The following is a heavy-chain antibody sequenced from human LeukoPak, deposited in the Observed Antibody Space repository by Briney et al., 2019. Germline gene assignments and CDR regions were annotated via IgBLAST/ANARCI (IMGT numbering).Heavy chain of an antibody. Sequence: PSETLSLTCAVYGGSFSGYYWSWIRQPPGKGLEWIGEINHSGSTNYNPSLKSRVTISVDTSKNQFSLKLSSVTAADTAVYYCARGGIVATISLFYYYYYYMDVWGKGTTVTVSS. V-gene: IGHV4-34*01. CDR3: ARGGIVATISLFYYYYYYMDV. CDR1: GGSFSGYY. D-gene: IGHD5-12*01. J-gene: IGHJ6*03. CDR2: INHSGST.